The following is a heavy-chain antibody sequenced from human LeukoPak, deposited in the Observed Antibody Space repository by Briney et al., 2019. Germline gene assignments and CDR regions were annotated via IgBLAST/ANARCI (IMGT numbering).Heavy chain of an antibody. J-gene: IGHJ4*02. CDR1: RGSISSSSDY. CDR3: ARLLYDRSGYYYFDY. Sequence: LETLSLTCTDSRGSISSSSDYWRWIRQPPGKGLQWIGRVYYSGSTYDNPSLKRRVTISVDTSKSQFSPRLSSVTAADTAVYYCARLLYDRSGYYYFDYWGQGTLVTVSS. CDR2: VYYSGST. V-gene: IGHV4-39*01. D-gene: IGHD3-22*01.